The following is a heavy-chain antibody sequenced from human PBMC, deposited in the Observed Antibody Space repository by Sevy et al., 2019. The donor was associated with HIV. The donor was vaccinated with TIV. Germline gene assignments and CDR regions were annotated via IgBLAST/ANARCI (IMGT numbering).Heavy chain of an antibody. CDR1: GYTFTSYG. J-gene: IGHJ6*02. CDR2: ISAYNGNT. V-gene: IGHV1-18*04. CDR3: ARGVLGSGSYSSYYYGMDV. D-gene: IGHD3-10*01. Sequence: ASVKVSCKASGYTFTSYGISWVRQAPGQGLEWMGWISAYNGNTNYAQKFQGRVTMTTDTSTSTAYMELRSLRSDDTAVYYCARGVLGSGSYSSYYYGMDVWGQGTTVTVSS.